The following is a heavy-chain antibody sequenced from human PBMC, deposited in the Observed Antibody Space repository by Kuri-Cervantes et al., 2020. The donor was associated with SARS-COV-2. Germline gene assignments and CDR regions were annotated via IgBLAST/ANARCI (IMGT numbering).Heavy chain of an antibody. CDR1: GYTFTGYY. V-gene: IGHV1-2*02. J-gene: IGHJ3*02. CDR3: AGDQEQWLVHDAFDI. Sequence: ASVKVSCKASGYTFTGYYMHWVRQAPGQGLEWMGWINPNSGGTNYAQKFQGRVTMTRDTSISTAYMELSRLRPDDTAVYYCAGDQEQWLVHDAFDIWGQGTMVTVSS. CDR2: INPNSGGT. D-gene: IGHD6-19*01.